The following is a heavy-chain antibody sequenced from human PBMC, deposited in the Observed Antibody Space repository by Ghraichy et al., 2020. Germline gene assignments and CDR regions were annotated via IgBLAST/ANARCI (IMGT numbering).Heavy chain of an antibody. D-gene: IGHD6-25*01. CDR2: ISSSSSYI. CDR1: GFTFSSYS. J-gene: IGHJ5*02. Sequence: GGSLRLSCAASGFTFSSYSMNWVRQAPGKGLEWVSSISSSSSYIYYADSVKGRFTISRDNAKNSLYLQMNSLRAEDTAVYYCARDHSSGGFDPWGQGTLVTVSS. CDR3: ARDHSSGGFDP. V-gene: IGHV3-21*01.